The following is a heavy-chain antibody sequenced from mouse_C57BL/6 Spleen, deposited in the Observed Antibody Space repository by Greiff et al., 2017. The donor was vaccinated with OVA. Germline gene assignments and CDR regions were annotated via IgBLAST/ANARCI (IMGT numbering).Heavy chain of an antibody. V-gene: IGHV1-50*01. CDR2: IDPSDSYT. CDR3: ARPGDYYGSSYGYFDV. D-gene: IGHD1-1*01. CDR1: GYTFTSYW. J-gene: IGHJ1*03. Sequence: VQLQQPGAELVKPGASVKLSCKASGYTFTSYWMQWVKQRPGQGLEWIGEIDPSDSYTNYNQKFKGKATLTVDTSSSTAYMQLSSLTSEDSAVYYCARPGDYYGSSYGYFDVWGTGTTVTVSS.